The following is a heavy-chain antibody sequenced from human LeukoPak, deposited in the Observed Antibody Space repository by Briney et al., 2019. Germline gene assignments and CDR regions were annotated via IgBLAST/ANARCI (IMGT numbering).Heavy chain of an antibody. Sequence: TGGSLRLSCAASGFTFSSYWMHWVRQAPGKGLVWVSRINSDGSSTSYADSVKGRFTISRDNAKNTLYLQMNSLRAEDTAVYYCAREDSSPPTIDYWGQGTLVTVSS. CDR1: GFTFSSYW. CDR3: AREDSSPPTIDY. J-gene: IGHJ4*02. D-gene: IGHD6-13*01. CDR2: INSDGSST. V-gene: IGHV3-74*01.